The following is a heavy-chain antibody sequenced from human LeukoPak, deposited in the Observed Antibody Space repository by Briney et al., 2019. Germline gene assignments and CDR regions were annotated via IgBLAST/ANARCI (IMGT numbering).Heavy chain of an antibody. CDR1: GFIFSNYG. CDR3: ARAMRSGYDY. V-gene: IGHV3-48*02. CDR2: ISSSSDSI. Sequence: GGSLRLSCAASGFIFSNYGMNWVRQAPGKRLEWVSYISSSSDSIYYADSVKGRFTISRDNAENSLYLQMNSLRDEDTAVYYCARAMRSGYDYWGQGTLVTVSS. D-gene: IGHD5-12*01. J-gene: IGHJ4*02.